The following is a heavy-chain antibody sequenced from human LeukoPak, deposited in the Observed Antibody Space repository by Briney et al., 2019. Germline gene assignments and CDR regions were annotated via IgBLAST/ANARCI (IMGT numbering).Heavy chain of an antibody. CDR1: GFTFSSYG. CDR3: ARNPFTCNWFDP. J-gene: IGHJ5*02. CDR2: IKQDGSEK. V-gene: IGHV3-7*01. Sequence: GGSLRLSCAASGFTFSSYGMSWVRQAPGKGLEWVANIKQDGSEKYYVDSVKGRFTISRDNAKNSLYLQMNSLRAEDTAVYYCARNPFTCNWFDPWGQGTLVTVSS. D-gene: IGHD3-16*01.